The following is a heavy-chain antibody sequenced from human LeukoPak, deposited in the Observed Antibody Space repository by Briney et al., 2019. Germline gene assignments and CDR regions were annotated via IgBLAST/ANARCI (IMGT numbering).Heavy chain of an antibody. Sequence: AGSLRLSCAASGFTFSSYAMSWVRQAPGKGLEWVSAISGSGGSTYYADSVKGRFTISRDNSKNTLYLQMNSLRAEDTAVYYCAKDVAGPGDALDIWGQGTMVTVSS. CDR3: AKDVAGPGDALDI. CDR1: GFTFSSYA. D-gene: IGHD6-19*01. J-gene: IGHJ3*02. V-gene: IGHV3-23*01. CDR2: ISGSGGST.